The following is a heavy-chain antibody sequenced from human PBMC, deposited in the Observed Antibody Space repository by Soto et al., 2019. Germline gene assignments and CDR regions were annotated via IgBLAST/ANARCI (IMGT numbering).Heavy chain of an antibody. D-gene: IGHD3-22*01. Sequence: ASVKVSCKASGYTFTSYGISWVRQAPGQGLEWMGWISAYNGNTNYAQKLQGRVTMTTDTSTSTAYMELRSLRSDATAVYYCARDGENYYDSSGYYPYYYYGMDVWGQGTTVTVSS. CDR1: GYTFTSYG. V-gene: IGHV1-18*01. J-gene: IGHJ6*02. CDR2: ISAYNGNT. CDR3: ARDGENYYDSSGYYPYYYYGMDV.